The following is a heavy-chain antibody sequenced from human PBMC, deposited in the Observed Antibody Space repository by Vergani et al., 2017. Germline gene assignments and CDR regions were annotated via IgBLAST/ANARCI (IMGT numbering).Heavy chain of an antibody. J-gene: IGHJ6*02. Sequence: QVQLVQSGAEVKKPGASVKVSCKASGDTFTGYYMHWVRQAPGQGLAWMGWINPNSGGTNYAQKFQGRVTMTRDTSISTAYMELSRLRSDDTAVYYCARGDDILTGYYRNYYYYGMDVWGQGTTVTVSS. CDR2: INPNSGGT. CDR1: GDTFTGYY. CDR3: ARGDDILTGYYRNYYYYGMDV. V-gene: IGHV1-2*02. D-gene: IGHD3-9*01.